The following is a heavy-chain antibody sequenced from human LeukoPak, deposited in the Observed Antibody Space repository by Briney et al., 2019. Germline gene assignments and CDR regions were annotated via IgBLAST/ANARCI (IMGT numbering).Heavy chain of an antibody. CDR1: GGSISPLY. V-gene: IGHV4-59*11. D-gene: IGHD3-10*01. CDR2: IYYSGAT. Sequence: PSETLSLTCTVSGGSISPLYWSWIRQPPGKGLEFIGYIYYSGATNYNPSLTSRVTLSVDTSKNQFSLKLSSVTAANTAVYYCARGGVAAKYYFDFWGQGTLVTVSS. CDR3: ARGGVAAKYYFDF. J-gene: IGHJ4*02.